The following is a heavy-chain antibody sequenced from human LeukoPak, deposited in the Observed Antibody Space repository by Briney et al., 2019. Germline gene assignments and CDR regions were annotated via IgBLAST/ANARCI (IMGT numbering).Heavy chain of an antibody. J-gene: IGHJ4*02. Sequence: GASVKVSCKASGYTFTSYAMHWVRQAPGQRLEWMGWINAGNGNTKYSQEFQGRVTITADESTSTAYMELSSLRSEDTAVYYCARDGYYDTIDYWGQGTLVTVSS. CDR3: ARDGYYDTIDY. V-gene: IGHV1-3*03. CDR2: INAGNGNT. CDR1: GYTFTSYA. D-gene: IGHD3-9*01.